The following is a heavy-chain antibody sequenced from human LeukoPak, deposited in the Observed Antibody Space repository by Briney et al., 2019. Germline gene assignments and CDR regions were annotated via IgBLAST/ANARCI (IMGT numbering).Heavy chain of an antibody. V-gene: IGHV4-39*07. J-gene: IGHJ4*02. Sequence: NPSETLSLTCTVSGGSISSSSYYWGWIRQPPGKGLEWIGSIYYSGSTYYNPSLKSRVTISVDTSKNQFSLKLSSVTAADTAVYYCAVAVGGPYYFDYWGQGTLFTVSS. D-gene: IGHD3-10*01. CDR3: AVAVGGPYYFDY. CDR2: IYYSGST. CDR1: GGSISSSSYY.